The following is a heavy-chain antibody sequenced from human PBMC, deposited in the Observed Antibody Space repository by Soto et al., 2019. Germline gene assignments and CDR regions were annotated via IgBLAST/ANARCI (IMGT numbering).Heavy chain of an antibody. J-gene: IGHJ4*02. V-gene: IGHV4-31*03. CDR1: GGSISSGGYY. Sequence: SETLSLTCPVSGGSISSGGYYWSWIRQHPEKGLEWIGYIYYSGSTYYNPPLKSRVTISVDTSKNQFSLKLSSVTAADTAVYYCARAVPFTNGYFHFDYWGQGALVTVS. D-gene: IGHD2-8*01. CDR2: IYYSGST. CDR3: ARAVPFTNGYFHFDY.